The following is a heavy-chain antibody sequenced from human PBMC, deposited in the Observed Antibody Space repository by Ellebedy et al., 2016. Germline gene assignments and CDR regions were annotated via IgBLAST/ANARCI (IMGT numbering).Heavy chain of an antibody. CDR2: ISGSGGST. D-gene: IGHD3-22*01. V-gene: IGHV3-23*01. J-gene: IGHJ4*02. CDR3: ATYYDSTGVTFDY. CDR1: GFAFSSSA. Sequence: GESLKISCAVSGFAFSSSAMTWVRQAPGKGLEWVSTISGSGGSTYYADSVKGRFTISRDNSKNTLYLQMTSLKAEDTAMYYCATYYDSTGVTFDYWGQGTLVTVSS.